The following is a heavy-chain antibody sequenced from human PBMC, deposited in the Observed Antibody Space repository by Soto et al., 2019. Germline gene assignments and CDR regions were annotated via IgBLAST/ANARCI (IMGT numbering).Heavy chain of an antibody. V-gene: IGHV3-33*06. CDR1: GFTFSSYG. CDR2: IWYDGSNK. CDR3: AKPFLAGQVSFDY. D-gene: IGHD6-19*01. Sequence: GGSLRLSCAASGFTFSSYGLHWVRQAPGKGLEWVAVIWYDGSNKYYADSVKGRFTISRDNSKNTLYLQMNSLRAEDMAVYYCAKPFLAGQVSFDYWGQGTLVTVSS. J-gene: IGHJ4*02.